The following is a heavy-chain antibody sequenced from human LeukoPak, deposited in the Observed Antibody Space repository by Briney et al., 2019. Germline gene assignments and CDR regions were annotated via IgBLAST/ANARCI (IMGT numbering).Heavy chain of an antibody. D-gene: IGHD5-18*01. Sequence: SGGSLRLSCAASGFTVSYNYMSWVRQAPGKGLEWVSVIYSGGGTNYADSVKGRFTISKDTSRNTLYLQMNTLRVEDTAVYYCARDGDAPMSVASGGMDVWGQGTTVTVSS. CDR1: GFTVSYNY. J-gene: IGHJ6*02. CDR3: ARDGDAPMSVASGGMDV. CDR2: IYSGGGT. V-gene: IGHV3-66*01.